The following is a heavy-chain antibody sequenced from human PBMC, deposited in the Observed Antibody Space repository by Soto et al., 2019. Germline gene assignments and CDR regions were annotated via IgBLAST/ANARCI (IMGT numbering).Heavy chain of an antibody. CDR3: ARVLRGLTIFGVANTGYY. J-gene: IGHJ4*02. V-gene: IGHV1-2*02. D-gene: IGHD3-3*01. CDR1: GYTFTCHY. CDR2: IGPESGAT. Sequence: DAVKVSCKACGYTFTCHYITLVRHSPEQGPEWMGEIGPESGATRYEQKFQGRVTITSDQSANTAYMELSSLKSEDTAVYYCARVLRGLTIFGVANTGYYWGQGTLVTVSS.